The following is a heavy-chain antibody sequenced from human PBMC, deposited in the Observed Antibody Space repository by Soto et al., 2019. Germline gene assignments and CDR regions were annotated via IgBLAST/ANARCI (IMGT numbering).Heavy chain of an antibody. CDR3: ARQLRDGYPDFGWYDP. CDR2: IYSGGST. CDR1: GFTVSSNY. Sequence: PGGSLRLSCAASGFTVSSNYMSWVRQAPGKGLEWVSVIYSGGSTYYADSVKGRFTISRDNSKNTLYLQMNSLRAEDTAVYYCARQLRDGYPDFGWYDPWGQGTLVTVSS. J-gene: IGHJ5*02. D-gene: IGHD5-12*01. V-gene: IGHV3-53*01.